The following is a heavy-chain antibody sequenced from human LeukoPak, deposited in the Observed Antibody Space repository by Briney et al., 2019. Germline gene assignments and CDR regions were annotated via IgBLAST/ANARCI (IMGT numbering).Heavy chain of an antibody. J-gene: IGHJ4*02. V-gene: IGHV1-69*04. CDR1: GGTFSSYA. Sequence: ASVKVSCKASGGTFSSYAISWVRQAPGQGLEWMGRIIPILGIANYAQKFQGRVTITADKSTSTAYMELSSLRSEDTAVYYCARDPGYSGYETVFDYWGQGTLVTASS. D-gene: IGHD5-12*01. CDR2: IIPILGIA. CDR3: ARDPGYSGYETVFDY.